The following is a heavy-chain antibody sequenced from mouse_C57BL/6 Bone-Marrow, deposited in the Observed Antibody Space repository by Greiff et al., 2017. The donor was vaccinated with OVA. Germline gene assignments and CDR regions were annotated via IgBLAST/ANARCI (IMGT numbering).Heavy chain of an antibody. J-gene: IGHJ1*03. CDR2: IWSGGST. Sequence: QVQLKESGPGLVQPSQSLSITCTVSGFSLTSYGVHWVRQSPGKGLEWLGVIWSGGSTVYNAAFISRLSISKDNSKSQVFFKMNSLQADDTAIYYCARRRSPHWYFDVWGTGTTVTVSS. CDR1: GFSLTSYG. V-gene: IGHV2-2*01. CDR3: ARRRSPHWYFDV.